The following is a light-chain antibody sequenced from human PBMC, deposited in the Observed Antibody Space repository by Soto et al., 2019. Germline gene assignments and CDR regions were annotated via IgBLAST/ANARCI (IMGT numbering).Light chain of an antibody. J-gene: IGKJ1*01. V-gene: IGKV3-20*01. Sequence: ENVLTQSPGTLSLSPGERATLSCRASQSVSSNFLAWYQQKPGQAPRLLIYGASNRATGIPDRFSGSGSGTDFPLTISRLEPEDFAVYYCQQYDSSPRTFGQGPKVEIK. CDR3: QQYDSSPRT. CDR2: GAS. CDR1: QSVSSNF.